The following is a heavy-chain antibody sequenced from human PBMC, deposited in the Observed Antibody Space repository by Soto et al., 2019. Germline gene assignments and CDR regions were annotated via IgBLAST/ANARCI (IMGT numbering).Heavy chain of an antibody. CDR1: GYSFASYW. J-gene: IGHJ6*02. V-gene: IGHV5-10-1*01. D-gene: IGHD3-16*02. CDR2: IDPSDSYT. CDR3: ATLYLRDTKGFGATFDYYGMDV. Sequence: ESLKVSFKGSGYSFASYWISWVRQMPGKGLEFMGRIDPSDSYTNYSPSFQGHVTISADKSISTAYLQWSSLKASDTAMYYCATLYLRDTKGFGATFDYYGMDVWGRGTTVTVSS.